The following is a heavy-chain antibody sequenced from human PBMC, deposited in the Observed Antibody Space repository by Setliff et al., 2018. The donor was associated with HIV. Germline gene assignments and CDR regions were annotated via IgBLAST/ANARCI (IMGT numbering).Heavy chain of an antibody. CDR2: INHSGST. V-gene: IGHV4-34*01. Sequence: KPSETLSLTCAVYGGSFSGYCWSWIRQPPGKGLEWIGEINHSGSTNYNPSLKSRVTISVDTSKSQFSLRLNSVTATDTALYYCARGRFHRLHRPYSGSGSLGIQYFDYWGQGTLVTVSS. J-gene: IGHJ4*02. CDR3: ARGRFHRLHRPYSGSGSLGIQYFDY. CDR1: GGSFSGYC. D-gene: IGHD3-10*01.